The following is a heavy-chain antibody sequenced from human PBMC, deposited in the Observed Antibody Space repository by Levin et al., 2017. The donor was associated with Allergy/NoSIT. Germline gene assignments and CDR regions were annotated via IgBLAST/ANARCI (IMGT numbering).Heavy chain of an antibody. CDR2: INPNSGGT. D-gene: IGHD3-16*01. CDR1: GYTFTGYY. J-gene: IGHJ6*02. Sequence: GGSLRLSCKASGYTFTGYYMHWVRQAPGQGLEWMGWINPNSGGTNYAQKFQGRVTMTRDTSISTAYMELSRLRSDDTAVYYCAEETVWGGGMDVWGQGTTVTVSS. V-gene: IGHV1-2*02. CDR3: AEETVWGGGMDV.